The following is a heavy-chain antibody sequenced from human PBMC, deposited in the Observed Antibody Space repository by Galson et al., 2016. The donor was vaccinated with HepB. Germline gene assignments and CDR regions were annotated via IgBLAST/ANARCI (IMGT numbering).Heavy chain of an antibody. CDR1: GYTFTGYG. J-gene: IGHJ6*02. V-gene: IGHV1-18*01. D-gene: IGHD3-9*01. Sequence: SVKVSCKASGYTFTGYGISWVRQAPGQGLEWMGWISGYNGNTNYAQKFQDRVTMTRDIYTSTAYMELSSLRSDATAVFYCARELTYYDTMTGYYKGRGPYYYSGMDVWGQGTTVTVSS. CDR2: ISGYNGNT. CDR3: ARELTYYDTMTGYYKGRGPYYYSGMDV.